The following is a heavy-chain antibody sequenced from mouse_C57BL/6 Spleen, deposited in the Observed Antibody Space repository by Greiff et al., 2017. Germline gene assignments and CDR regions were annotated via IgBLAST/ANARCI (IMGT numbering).Heavy chain of an antibody. V-gene: IGHV1-55*01. J-gene: IGHJ3*01. CDR1: GYTFTSYW. CDR2: IYPGSGST. CDR3: AREEYKAWFAY. D-gene: IGHD1-3*01. Sequence: QVHVKQSGAELVKPGASVKMSCKASGYTFTSYWITWVKQRPGQGLEWIGDIYPGSGSTNYNEKFKSKATLTVDTSSSTAYMQLSSLTSEDSAVYYCAREEYKAWFAYWGQGTLVTVSA.